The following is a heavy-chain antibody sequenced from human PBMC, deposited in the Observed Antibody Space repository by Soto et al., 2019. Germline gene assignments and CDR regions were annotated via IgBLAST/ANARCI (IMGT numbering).Heavy chain of an antibody. J-gene: IGHJ4*02. CDR3: ASRRLKYGDHAGVDIDY. CDR1: GFTFSSYA. CDR2: ISGSGGST. V-gene: IGHV3-23*01. D-gene: IGHD4-17*01. Sequence: PGGSLRLSCAASGFTFSSYAMSWVRQAPGKGLEWVSAISGSGGSTYYADSVKGRFTISRDNSKNTLYLQMNSPRAEDTAVYYCASRRLKYGDHAGVDIDYWGQGTLVTVSS.